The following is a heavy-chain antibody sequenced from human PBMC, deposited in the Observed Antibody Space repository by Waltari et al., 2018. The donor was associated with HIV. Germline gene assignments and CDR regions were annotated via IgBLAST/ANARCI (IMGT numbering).Heavy chain of an antibody. CDR3: AQSRGLGSGDFDY. V-gene: IGHV3-7*01. Sequence: EVQLVASGGGLVQPGGSLRPSCAASGFTFTSSCPRSVRQAPGKGLEWVANIKQDVSEKYYVDSVKGRFTISRDNAKNSLYLQMNSLRAEDTAVYYCAQSRGLGSGDFDYWGQGTLVTVSS. CDR2: IKQDVSEK. J-gene: IGHJ4*02. D-gene: IGHD3-10*01. CDR1: GFTFTSSC.